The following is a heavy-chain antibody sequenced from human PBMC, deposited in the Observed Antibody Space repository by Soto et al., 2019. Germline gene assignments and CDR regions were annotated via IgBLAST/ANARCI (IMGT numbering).Heavy chain of an antibody. CDR2: IGASGDIT. D-gene: IGHD2-21*02. V-gene: IGHV3-23*01. J-gene: IGHJ4*02. Sequence: SLRLSCASSGFSFTNFAMSWVRHAPWKGLEWVAGIGASGDITWYADSVKGRLSISRDNSKNTLYLQLNSLRFEDTAVYYCAKDDFTDRGDDYFDYWGPGTLVTVSS. CDR1: GFSFTNFA. CDR3: AKDDFTDRGDDYFDY.